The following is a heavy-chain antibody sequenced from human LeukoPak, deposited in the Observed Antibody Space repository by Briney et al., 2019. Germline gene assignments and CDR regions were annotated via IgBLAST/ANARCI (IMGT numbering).Heavy chain of an antibody. CDR2: IKQDASEK. Sequence: GGSLRLSCAATGXTFSTYWVSWVRQAPGKGLEWVANIKQDASEKYYVDSVKGRLTISRDNAKNSLYLQMNNLRAEDTAVYYCARVYNWNYVAIDVFDIWGQGTMVTVSS. CDR1: GXTFSTYW. J-gene: IGHJ3*02. CDR3: ARVYNWNYVAIDVFDI. V-gene: IGHV3-7*05. D-gene: IGHD1-7*01.